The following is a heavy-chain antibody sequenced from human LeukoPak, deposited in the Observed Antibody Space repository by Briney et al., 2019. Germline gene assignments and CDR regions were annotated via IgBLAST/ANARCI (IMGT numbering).Heavy chain of an antibody. V-gene: IGHV4-39*07. D-gene: IGHD3/OR15-3a*01. Sequence: ETLSLPFPVSGGSISSSSYYWGWIRPPPGKGLERIGNIYYSGSTHYNPSLKRRVTLSVDTSKNQFSLKLSSVTAADTAVYYCARGQGNWLLYPGAFDIWGQGTMVTVSS. CDR2: IYYSGST. CDR1: GGSISSSSYY. CDR3: ARGQGNWLLYPGAFDI. J-gene: IGHJ3*02.